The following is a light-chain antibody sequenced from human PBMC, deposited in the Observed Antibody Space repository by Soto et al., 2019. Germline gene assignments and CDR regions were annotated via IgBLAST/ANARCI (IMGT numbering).Light chain of an antibody. Sequence: DIQTTQSPSSLSASVGDRVTITCRTSDNIAKYLNWYQQKPGQVPKLLIVAASRLQSGVPTRFSGSGSGTEFTLTISSLQPEDFATYYCQQLNSYPRLTFGGGTKVDIK. V-gene: IGKV1-17*01. CDR3: QQLNSYPRLT. CDR1: DNIAKY. CDR2: AAS. J-gene: IGKJ4*01.